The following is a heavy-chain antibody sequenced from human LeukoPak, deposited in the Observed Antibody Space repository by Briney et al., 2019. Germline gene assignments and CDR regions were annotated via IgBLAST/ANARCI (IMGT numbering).Heavy chain of an antibody. J-gene: IGHJ4*02. CDR2: IYYSGST. CDR1: GGSISSSSYY. V-gene: IGHV4-39*07. CDR3: ARDGMDYYDSSGFDY. D-gene: IGHD3-22*01. Sequence: SETLSLTCTVSGGSISSSSYYWGWIRQPPGKGLEWIGNIYYSGSTYYNPSLKSRVTISVDTSKNQFSLKLSSVTAADTAVYYCARDGMDYYDSSGFDYWGQGTLVTVSS.